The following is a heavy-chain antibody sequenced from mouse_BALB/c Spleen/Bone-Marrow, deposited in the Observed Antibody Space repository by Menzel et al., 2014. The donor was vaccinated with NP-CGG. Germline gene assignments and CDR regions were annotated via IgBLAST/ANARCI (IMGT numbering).Heavy chain of an antibody. CDR1: GDSIASGY. CDR2: ISYSGST. D-gene: IGHD2-1*01. CDR3: ARSRYYYGNSLDY. J-gene: IGHJ2*01. Sequence: EVKLVESGPSLVKPSQTLSLTCSVTGDSIASGYWNWIRKFPGNKLEYMGYISYSGSTYYNPSLKSRISITRDTSKNQYYLQLNSVTTEDTATYYCARSRYYYGNSLDYWGQSTTITVSS. V-gene: IGHV3-8*02.